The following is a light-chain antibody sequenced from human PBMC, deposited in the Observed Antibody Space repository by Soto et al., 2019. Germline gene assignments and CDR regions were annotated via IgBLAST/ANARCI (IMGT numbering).Light chain of an antibody. CDR3: LPYGTSPYT. J-gene: IGKJ2*01. Sequence: EIVLTQSPGTLSLSPGERATLSCRASQSVRSNYLAWYQQKPGQAPRLLIHAASSRSTGIPDRFSGSGSGTDFTLTISRLEPEDFAVYYCLPYGTSPYTFGQGTKLEIK. CDR2: AAS. CDR1: QSVRSNY. V-gene: IGKV3-20*01.